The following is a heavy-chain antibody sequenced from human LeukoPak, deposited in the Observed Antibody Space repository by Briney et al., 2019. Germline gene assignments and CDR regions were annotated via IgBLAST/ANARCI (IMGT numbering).Heavy chain of an antibody. CDR3: ARELWGVADY. CDR1: GDSVSSSNYY. CDR2: LYYDGRT. Sequence: PSETLSLTCTVFGDSVSSSNYYWAWFRQPPGKGLDWIGSLYYDGRTYYSPSLESRVTVSVDTSKNQFALKLTSVTAADTAVYFCARELWGVADYWGQGTLVTVSS. V-gene: IGHV4-39*02. D-gene: IGHD3-10*01. J-gene: IGHJ4*02.